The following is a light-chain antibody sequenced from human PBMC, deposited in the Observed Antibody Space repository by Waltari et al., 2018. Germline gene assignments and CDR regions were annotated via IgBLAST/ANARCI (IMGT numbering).Light chain of an antibody. CDR2: WAS. V-gene: IGKV4-1*01. J-gene: IGKJ1*01. CDR1: QSVLYSSNNKNY. Sequence: DIVMTQSTDSLAVSLGARAIINCKSSQSVLYSSNNKNYLAWYQQKPGQPPKLLIYWASTRELGVPDRFSGSGSGTDFTLTINSLQAEDVAVYYCQQYVVIPWTFGQGTKVEVK. CDR3: QQYVVIPWT.